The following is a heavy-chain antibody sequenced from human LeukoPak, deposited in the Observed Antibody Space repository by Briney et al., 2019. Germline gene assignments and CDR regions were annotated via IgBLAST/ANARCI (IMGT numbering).Heavy chain of an antibody. CDR2: TSPYNGNT. CDR3: ARDPDYITVPDAFDV. V-gene: IGHV1-18*01. Sequence: ASVKVSCKASGYTFTSYGISWVRQAPGQGLEWMGWTSPYNGNTNYAQKLQDRVTMTTDTFTSTAYMELRSLRSDDPAVYYCARDPDYITVPDAFDVWGQGTMVTVSS. CDR1: GYTFTSYG. J-gene: IGHJ3*01. D-gene: IGHD4-11*01.